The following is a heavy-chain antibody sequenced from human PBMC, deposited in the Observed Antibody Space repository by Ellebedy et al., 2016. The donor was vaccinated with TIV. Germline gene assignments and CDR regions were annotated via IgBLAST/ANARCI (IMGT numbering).Heavy chain of an antibody. CDR2: ISSSSTYI. CDR3: ATLYGSGSPDY. D-gene: IGHD3-10*01. CDR1: GFSFRSYS. V-gene: IGHV3-21*01. J-gene: IGHJ4*02. Sequence: PGGSLRLSCAASGFSFRSYSMNWVRQAPGKGLEWVSSISSSSTYIYYTDSVKGRFTISRDNAKNSLFLQMNSLKAEDTAVYYCATLYGSGSPDYWGQGTLVTVSS.